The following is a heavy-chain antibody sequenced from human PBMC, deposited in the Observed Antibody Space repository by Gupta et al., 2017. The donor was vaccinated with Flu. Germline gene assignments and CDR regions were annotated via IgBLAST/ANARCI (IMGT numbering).Heavy chain of an antibody. Sequence: PGQGPEWMGRINPNSGGTNYAQKFQGRVTMTRDTSISTAYMELSRLRSDDTAVYYCARSYCSSTSCYNWFDPWGQGTLVTVSS. D-gene: IGHD2-2*01. CDR3: ARSYCSSTSCYNWFDP. CDR2: INPNSGGT. V-gene: IGHV1-2*06. J-gene: IGHJ5*02.